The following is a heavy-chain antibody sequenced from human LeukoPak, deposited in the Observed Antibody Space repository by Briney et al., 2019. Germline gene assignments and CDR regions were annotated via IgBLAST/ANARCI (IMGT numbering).Heavy chain of an antibody. J-gene: IGHJ4*02. CDR2: ISSSSSYT. V-gene: IGHV3-11*06. Sequence: GGSLRLSCAASGFTFSDYYMSWISQAPGKGLEWVSYISSSSSYTNYADSVKGRFTISRDNAKNSLYLQMNSLRAEDTAVYYCARDLLSGDCLDYWGQGTLVTVSS. D-gene: IGHD2-21*02. CDR1: GFTFSDYY. CDR3: ARDLLSGDCLDY.